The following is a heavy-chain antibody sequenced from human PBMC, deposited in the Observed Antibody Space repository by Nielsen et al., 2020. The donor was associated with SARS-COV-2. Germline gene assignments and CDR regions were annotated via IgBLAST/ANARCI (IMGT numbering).Heavy chain of an antibody. CDR3: AREKPYCSSTSCYRAYGMDV. J-gene: IGHJ6*02. V-gene: IGHV3-7*01. Sequence: VRQAPGKGLEWVADIKQDGSEKVYVDSVKGRFTISRDNAKNSLYLQMNSLRAEDTAVYYCAREKPYCSSTSCYRAYGMDVWGQGTTVTVSS. CDR2: IKQDGSEK. D-gene: IGHD2-2*01.